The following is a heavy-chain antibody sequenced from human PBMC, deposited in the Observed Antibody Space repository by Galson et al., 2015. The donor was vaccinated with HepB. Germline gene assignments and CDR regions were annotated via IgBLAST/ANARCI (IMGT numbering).Heavy chain of an antibody. CDR1: GYTFINYY. CDR2: INPAGGST. J-gene: IGHJ4*02. CDR3: LRTTHSKGWGDF. Sequence: SVKVSCKASGYTFINYYLHWVRQAPGQGLEWLGIINPAGGSTSYAQNFQGRVTMTRDTSTTTIYMELSSLRSEDTGVYYCLRTTHSKGWGDFWGQGTLVTVSS. V-gene: IGHV1-46*01. D-gene: IGHD6-19*01.